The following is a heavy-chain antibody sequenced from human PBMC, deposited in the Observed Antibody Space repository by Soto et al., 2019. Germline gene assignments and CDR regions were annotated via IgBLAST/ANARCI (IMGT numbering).Heavy chain of an antibody. D-gene: IGHD6-19*01. CDR3: APILFGRSVSGGYFYMDV. Sequence: HVTLKESGPVLVKPTETLTLTCTVSGFSLSNGKVGVSWIRQPPGKALEWLAHIFSNDEKSYRTSLKSRLTISEDTSKSQVVLTMTNVDPVDTATYYCAPILFGRSVSGGYFYMDVLGKGTTVTFSS. J-gene: IGHJ6*03. CDR2: IFSNDEK. CDR1: GFSLSNGKVG. V-gene: IGHV2-26*01.